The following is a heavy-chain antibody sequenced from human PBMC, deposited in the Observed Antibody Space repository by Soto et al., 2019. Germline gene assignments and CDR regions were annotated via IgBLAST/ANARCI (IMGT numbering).Heavy chain of an antibody. CDR1: GGTFSSYA. V-gene: IGHV1-69*06. CDR2: IIPIFGTA. Sequence: ASVKVSCKASGGTFSSYAISWVRQAPGQGLEWMGGIIPIFGTANYAQKFQGRVTITADKSTSTAYMELSSLRSEDTAVYYCARGGVGATLEYFDYWGQGTLVTVSS. D-gene: IGHD1-26*01. J-gene: IGHJ4*02. CDR3: ARGGVGATLEYFDY.